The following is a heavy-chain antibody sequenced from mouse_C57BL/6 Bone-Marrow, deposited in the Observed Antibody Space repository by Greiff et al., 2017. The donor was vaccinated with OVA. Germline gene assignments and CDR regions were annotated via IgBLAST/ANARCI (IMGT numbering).Heavy chain of an antibody. Sequence: VQLQQPGAELVRPGSSVKLSCKASGYTFTSYWMHWVKQRPIQGLEWIGNIDPSDSETHYNQKFKDKATLTVDKSSSTAYMQLSSLTSEDSAVYYCALDGYYEYFDVWGTGTTVTVSS. D-gene: IGHD2-3*01. J-gene: IGHJ1*03. CDR2: IDPSDSET. CDR3: ALDGYYEYFDV. V-gene: IGHV1-52*01. CDR1: GYTFTSYW.